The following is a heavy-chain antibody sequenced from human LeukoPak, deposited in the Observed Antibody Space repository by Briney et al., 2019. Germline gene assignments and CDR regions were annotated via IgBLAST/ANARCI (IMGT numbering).Heavy chain of an antibody. CDR1: GGSFSGYY. D-gene: IGHD5-12*01. CDR3: ARRHGYSGYVRY. V-gene: IGHV4-34*01. J-gene: IGHJ4*02. CDR2: INHSGST. Sequence: KPSETLSLTCAVYGGSFSGYYWSWIRQPPGKGLEWIGEINHSGSTNYNPSLKSRVTISVDTSKNQFSLKLSSVTAADTAVYYCARRHGYSGYVRYWGQGTLVTVSS.